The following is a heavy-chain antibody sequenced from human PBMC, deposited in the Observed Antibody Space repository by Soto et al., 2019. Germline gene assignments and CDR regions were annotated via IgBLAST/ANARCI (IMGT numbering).Heavy chain of an antibody. CDR3: ARFRRDGYNLDY. CDR2: ISSSTSCM. D-gene: IGHD5-12*01. CDR1: GFTLSSYS. Sequence: EVQLVESGGGLVKPGGSLRLACAASGFTLSSYSMNWVRQAPGKGLEWVSSISSSTSCMYYADSVKGRFTISRDNARNSLYLQMNSLRAEDTAVYYCARFRRDGYNLDYWGQGTLVTVSS. V-gene: IGHV3-21*01. J-gene: IGHJ4*02.